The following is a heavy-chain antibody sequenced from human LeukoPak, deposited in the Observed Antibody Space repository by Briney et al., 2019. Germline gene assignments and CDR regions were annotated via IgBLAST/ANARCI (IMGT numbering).Heavy chain of an antibody. J-gene: IGHJ4*02. D-gene: IGHD1-26*01. V-gene: IGHV4-61*01. CDR1: GGSISSSSYY. CDR2: IYYSGST. Sequence: PSETLSLTCTVSGGSISSSSYYWTWIRQPPGKGLEWIGNIYYSGSTKYSPSLKSRVIISVDTSKNQFSLKLSSVTAADTAVYYCARDAGGSYSTYYDYWGQGTLVTVSS. CDR3: ARDAGGSYSTYYDY.